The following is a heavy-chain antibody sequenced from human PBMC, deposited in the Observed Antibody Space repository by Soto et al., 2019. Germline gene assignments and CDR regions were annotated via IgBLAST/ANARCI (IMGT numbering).Heavy chain of an antibody. Sequence: GASVKVSCKAPGDTFNTFGISWVRQAPGQGLEWMGWISGYNGDTKYAQKFQGRVMMTADTSTTTAYMELGSLNSDDTAPYYCARVYCTATSCYGVDYWGQGTLVTVSS. CDR1: GDTFNTFG. D-gene: IGHD2-2*01. CDR2: ISGYNGDT. CDR3: ARVYCTATSCYGVDY. J-gene: IGHJ4*02. V-gene: IGHV1-18*01.